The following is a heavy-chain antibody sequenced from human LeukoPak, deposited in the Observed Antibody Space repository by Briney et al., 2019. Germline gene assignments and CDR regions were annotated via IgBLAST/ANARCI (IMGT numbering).Heavy chain of an antibody. CDR3: AKSGYYFDF. CDR1: GGSISTSGYY. D-gene: IGHD5-12*01. V-gene: IGHV4-39*01. Sequence: SETLSLTXIVSGGSISTSGYYWGWVRQPPGMGLQWIASIYYSGSTYYNPSLKSRVTISVDTSKNQFSLKLNSVTASDTAVYYCAKSGYYFDFWGQGTLVTVSS. J-gene: IGHJ4*02. CDR2: IYYSGST.